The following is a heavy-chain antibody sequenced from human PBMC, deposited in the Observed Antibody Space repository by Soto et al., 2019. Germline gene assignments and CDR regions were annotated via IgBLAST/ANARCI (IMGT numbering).Heavy chain of an antibody. V-gene: IGHV4-30-4*01. Sequence: SATLSLTCTVSGGSISSGNYYWSWIRQPPGKGLERIGFISYSGSAYYNPSLKSRVTISVDTSKNQFSLNLSFVTAADTAVYYCATMGTPATGLYYFDFWGQGTLVTVSS. D-gene: IGHD2-15*01. J-gene: IGHJ4*02. CDR1: GGSISSGNYY. CDR3: ATMGTPATGLYYFDF. CDR2: ISYSGSA.